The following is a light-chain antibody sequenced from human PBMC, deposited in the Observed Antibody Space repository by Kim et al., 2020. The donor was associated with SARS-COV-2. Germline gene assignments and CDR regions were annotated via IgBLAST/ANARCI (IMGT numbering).Light chain of an antibody. CDR3: SSYTSSSTFFV. CDR1: CSDVGGYNY. V-gene: IGLV2-14*04. CDR2: DVS. Sequence: QSITISCTGTCSDVGGYNYVFLYQQHPGKAPKLMIYDVSKRPSGVSNRFSGSKSGNTASLTISGLQAEDEADYYCSSYTSSSTFFVFGTGTKVTVL. J-gene: IGLJ1*01.